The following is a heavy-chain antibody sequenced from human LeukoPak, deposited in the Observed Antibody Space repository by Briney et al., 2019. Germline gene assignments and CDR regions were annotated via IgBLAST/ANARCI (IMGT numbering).Heavy chain of an antibody. J-gene: IGHJ4*02. CDR1: GGSISSIHW. D-gene: IGHD2-21*02. CDR2: IYHSGST. CDR3: ARGWRTVVTASFDY. Sequence: PSGTLSLTCAVSGGSISSIHWWSWVRQPPGRGLEWIGEIYHSGSTNYNPSLKSRVTISVDKSKNQFSLKLSSVTAADTAVYYCARGWRTVVTASFDYWGQGTLVTVSS. V-gene: IGHV4-4*02.